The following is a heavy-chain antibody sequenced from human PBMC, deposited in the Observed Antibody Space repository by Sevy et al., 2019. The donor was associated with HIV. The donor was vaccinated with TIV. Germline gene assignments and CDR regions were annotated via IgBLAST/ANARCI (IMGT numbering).Heavy chain of an antibody. CDR1: VFTFSTYS. Sequence: GGSLRLSCAASVFTFSTYSMNWVRQAPGKGLEWVSSISSSSTYIYYADSVKGRLTISRDNAKNSLYLQMNSLRAEDTAVYYCARDLCTGGVCPRWGYYYYGMDVWGQGTTVTVSS. CDR3: ARDLCTGGVCPRWGYYYYGMDV. V-gene: IGHV3-21*01. CDR2: ISSSSTYI. D-gene: IGHD2-8*02. J-gene: IGHJ6*02.